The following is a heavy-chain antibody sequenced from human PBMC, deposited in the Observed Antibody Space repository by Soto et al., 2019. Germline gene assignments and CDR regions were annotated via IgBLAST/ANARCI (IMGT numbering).Heavy chain of an antibody. V-gene: IGHV2-5*02. Sequence: QITLKESGPSLVKPTQTLTLTCTFSGFSLTTSGVAVGWIRQPPGEALEWLALIYGDDDKRYSTSLKNRLAISRGTSENQVVLTMTDMDPVDTATYSCAHSECGSYCGAFVIWGQGTMVTVSS. D-gene: IGHD1-26*01. CDR1: GFSLTTSGVA. CDR3: AHSECGSYCGAFVI. J-gene: IGHJ3*02. CDR2: IYGDDDK.